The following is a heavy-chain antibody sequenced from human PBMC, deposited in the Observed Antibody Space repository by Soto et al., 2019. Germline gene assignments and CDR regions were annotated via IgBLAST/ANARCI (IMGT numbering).Heavy chain of an antibody. V-gene: IGHV4-39*01. CDR2: IYYSGST. D-gene: IGHD4-17*01. CDR1: GGSISSSSYY. CDR3: AGSMTTVVTLDY. J-gene: IGHJ4*02. Sequence: SETLSLTCTVSGGSISSSSYYWGWIRQPPGKGLEWIGSIYYSGSTYYNPSLKSRVTISVDTSKNQFSLKLSSVTAADTAVYYCAGSMTTVVTLDYWGQGTLVTVSS.